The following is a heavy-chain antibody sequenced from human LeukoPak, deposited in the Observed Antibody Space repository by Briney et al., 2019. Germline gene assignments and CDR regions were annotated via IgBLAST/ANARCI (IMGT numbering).Heavy chain of an antibody. CDR3: AQVGSWDAFDI. CDR1: GFSLRTRGVG. V-gene: IGHV2-5*02. CDR2: IYWDDDK. J-gene: IGHJ3*02. D-gene: IGHD3-10*01. Sequence: ESGPTLLNPTHTLTLTCTFSGFSLRTRGVGVGWIRQPPGKALEWLALIYWDDDKRYSPSLKSRLTITKDTSKNQVVLTMTNMDPVDTATYYCAQVGSWDAFDIWGQGTMVTVSS.